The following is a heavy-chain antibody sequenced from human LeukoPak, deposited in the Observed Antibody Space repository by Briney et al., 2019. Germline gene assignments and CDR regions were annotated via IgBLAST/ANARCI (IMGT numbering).Heavy chain of an antibody. CDR2: VSDSRDV. CDR1: GFTFSTYT. CDR3: ARDLLVRAVAGLDS. J-gene: IGHJ4*02. Sequence: GGSLRLSRAASGFTFSTYTMNWVRQAPGKGLEWVSTVSDSRDVHYSDSVKGRFTISRDNAKNSLYLQMNSLRAEDTAVYYCARDLLVRAVAGLDSWGQGTLVTVSS. D-gene: IGHD6-19*01. V-gene: IGHV3-69-1*01.